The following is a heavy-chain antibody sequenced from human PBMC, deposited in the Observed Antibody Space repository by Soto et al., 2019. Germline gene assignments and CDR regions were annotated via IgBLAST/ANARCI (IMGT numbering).Heavy chain of an antibody. V-gene: IGHV4-59*01. CDR1: GGSISSYY. Sequence: SETLSLICTVSGGSISSYYWSWIRQPPGKGLEWIGYIYYSGSTNYNPSLKSRVTISVDTSKNQFSLKLSSVTAADTAVYYCARAYCSGGSCSLFDPWGQGTLVTVSS. CDR3: ARAYCSGGSCSLFDP. CDR2: IYYSGST. D-gene: IGHD2-15*01. J-gene: IGHJ5*02.